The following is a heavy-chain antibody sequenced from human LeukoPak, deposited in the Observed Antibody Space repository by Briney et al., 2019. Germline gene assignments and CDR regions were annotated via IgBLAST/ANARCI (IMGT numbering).Heavy chain of an antibody. J-gene: IGHJ4*02. Sequence: KSSETLSLTCTVSGGSISSYYWSWIRQPPGKGLEWIGEINHSGSTNYNPSLKSRVTISVDTSKNQFSLKLSSVTAADTAVYYCARRRWLRQHFDYWGQGTLVTVSS. CDR2: INHSGST. CDR1: GGSISSYY. V-gene: IGHV4-34*01. D-gene: IGHD5-12*01. CDR3: ARRRWLRQHFDY.